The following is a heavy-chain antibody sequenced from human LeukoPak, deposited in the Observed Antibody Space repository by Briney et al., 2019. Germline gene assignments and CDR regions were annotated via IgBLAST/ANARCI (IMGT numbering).Heavy chain of an antibody. CDR2: ISGSGGST. Sequence: GGSLRLSCAASGFTFSSYAMSWVRQAPGKGLEWVSAISGSGGSTYYADSVKGRFTISRDNSKNTLYLQMNSLRVEDTAVYYCARCRENDFWSGSPVDYWGQGTLVTVSS. CDR1: GFTFSSYA. J-gene: IGHJ4*02. V-gene: IGHV3-23*01. D-gene: IGHD3-3*01. CDR3: ARCRENDFWSGSPVDY.